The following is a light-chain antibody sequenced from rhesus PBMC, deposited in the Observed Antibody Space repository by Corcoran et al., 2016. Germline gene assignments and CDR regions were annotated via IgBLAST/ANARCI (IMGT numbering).Light chain of an antibody. CDR1: QSVGNY. CDR3: QQSSNLST. V-gene: IGKV3-24*04. J-gene: IGKJ4*01. CDR2: GVS. Sequence: ETVVTQSPATLSLSPGERATLSCRASQSVGNYLAWYHQKPGQPPRLLIYGVSSRATGIPDRFRGSGSGTDFPLTISSLEPEDVGVYYCQQSSNLSTFGGGTKVELK.